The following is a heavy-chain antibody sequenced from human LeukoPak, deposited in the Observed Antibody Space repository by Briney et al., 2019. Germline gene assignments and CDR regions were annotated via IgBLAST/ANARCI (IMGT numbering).Heavy chain of an antibody. J-gene: IGHJ5*02. CDR3: ARLRGYYGSGSYLRPSNWFDP. CDR2: IYYSGST. CDR1: GGSISNFY. D-gene: IGHD3-10*01. Sequence: SETLSLTCTVSGGSISNFYWSWIRQPPGKGLEWIGYIYYSGSTNYNPSLKSRVTISVDTSKNQFSLKLSSVTAADTAVYYCARLRGYYGSGSYLRPSNWFDPWGQGTLVTVSS. V-gene: IGHV4-59*12.